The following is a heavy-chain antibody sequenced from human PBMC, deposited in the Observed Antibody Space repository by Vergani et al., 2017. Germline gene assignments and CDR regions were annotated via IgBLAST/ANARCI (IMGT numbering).Heavy chain of an antibody. V-gene: IGHV3-21*01. CDR1: GFTFSSYS. D-gene: IGHD5-18*01. CDR2: ISSSSSYI. Sequence: EVQLVESGGGLVKPGGSLRLSCAASGFTFSSYSMNWVRQAPGKGLEWVSSISSSSSYIYYADSVKGRFTISRDNAKNSLYLQMNSLRAEDTAVYYCARGPALGYSYGIDYWGQGTLVTVSS. J-gene: IGHJ4*02. CDR3: ARGPALGYSYGIDY.